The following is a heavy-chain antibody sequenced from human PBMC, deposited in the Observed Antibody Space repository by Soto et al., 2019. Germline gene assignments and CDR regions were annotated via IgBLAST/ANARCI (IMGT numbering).Heavy chain of an antibody. V-gene: IGHV3-64D*06. D-gene: IGHD3-3*01. CDR2: ISSNGGST. J-gene: IGHJ5*02. CDR3: VKDAYYDFWSGHNWFDP. Sequence: GGSLRLSCSASGFTFSSYAMHWFRQAPGKGLEYVSAISSNGGSTYYADSVKGRFTISRDNSKNTLYLQMSSLRAEDTAVYYCVKDAYYDFWSGHNWFDPWGQGTLVTVSS. CDR1: GFTFSSYA.